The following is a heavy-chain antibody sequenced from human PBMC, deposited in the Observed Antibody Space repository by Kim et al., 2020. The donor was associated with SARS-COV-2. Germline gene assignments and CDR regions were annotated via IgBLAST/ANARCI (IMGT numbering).Heavy chain of an antibody. CDR3: ARRGSYSSYYFDY. J-gene: IGHJ4*02. CDR2: FYPGDSDT. D-gene: IGHD1-26*01. V-gene: IGHV5-51*01. Sequence: GESLKISCKGSGYSFTSYWIGWVRQMPGKGLEWMGIFYPGDSDTRYSPSFQGQVTIAADKSISTAYLQGSSLKASDTAMYYCARRGSYSSYYFDYWGQGTLATVSS. CDR1: GYSFTSYW.